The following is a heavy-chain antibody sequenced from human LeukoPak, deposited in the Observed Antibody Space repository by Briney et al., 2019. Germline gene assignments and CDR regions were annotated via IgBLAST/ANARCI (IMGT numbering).Heavy chain of an antibody. CDR2: ISSSSTYI. J-gene: IGHJ6*03. Sequence: PGGSLRLSCAASGFTFSSYSMNWVRQAPGKGLEWVSSISSSSTYIYYADSVKGRFTISRDNAKNSLYLQMNSLRAEDTAVYYCARGNDDSSGYYYYYYYMDVWGKGTTVTVSS. D-gene: IGHD3-22*01. CDR1: GFTFSSYS. CDR3: ARGNDDSSGYYYYYYYMDV. V-gene: IGHV3-21*01.